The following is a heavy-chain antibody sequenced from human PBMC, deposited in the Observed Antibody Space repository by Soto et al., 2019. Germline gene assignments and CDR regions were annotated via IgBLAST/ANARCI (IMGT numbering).Heavy chain of an antibody. Sequence: SETLSLTCTVSGGSISSGGYYWSWIRQHPGKGLEWIGYIYYSGSTYYNPSLKSRVTISVDTSKNQFSLKLSSVTAADTAVYYCASAEAITIFGVVIIRWFDPWGQGTLVTVSS. CDR1: GGSISSGGYY. D-gene: IGHD3-3*01. CDR2: IYYSGST. V-gene: IGHV4-31*03. CDR3: ASAEAITIFGVVIIRWFDP. J-gene: IGHJ5*02.